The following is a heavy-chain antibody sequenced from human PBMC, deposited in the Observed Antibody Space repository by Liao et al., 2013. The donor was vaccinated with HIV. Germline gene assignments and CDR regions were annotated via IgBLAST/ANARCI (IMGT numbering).Heavy chain of an antibody. CDR2: IYYTGST. CDR3: ARDNPSWYWYFDL. J-gene: IGHJ2*01. CDR1: DDSVNSGDYH. Sequence: QVQLQESGPGLVKPSETLSLICTISDDSVNSGDYHWGWIRQSPGKGLEWIGTIYYTGSTYFDPSLRSRATISLDTSKNQFSLKLSSVTAADTAVYYCARDNPSWYWYFDLWGRGTLVTVSS. V-gene: IGHV4-39*07. D-gene: IGHD2-2*01.